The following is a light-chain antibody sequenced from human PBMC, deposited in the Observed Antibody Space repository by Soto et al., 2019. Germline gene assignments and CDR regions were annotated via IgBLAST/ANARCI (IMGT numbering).Light chain of an antibody. CDR3: QQFGSSPGFT. V-gene: IGKV3-20*01. CDR1: QSINSRY. Sequence: EIVLTQSPGTLSLSPGERATLSCRASQSINSRYLAWYQQKPGQAPRLLIYGASSRATGIPDRFSGSGSGTDFTFTISRLEPEDFAVYYCQQFGSSPGFTFGPGTKEDIK. J-gene: IGKJ3*01. CDR2: GAS.